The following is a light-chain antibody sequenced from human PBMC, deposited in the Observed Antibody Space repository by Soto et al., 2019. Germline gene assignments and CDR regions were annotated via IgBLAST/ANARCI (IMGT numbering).Light chain of an antibody. CDR2: QDT. CDR1: KLGDKY. CDR3: QAWDSSTVV. Sequence: SYELTQPPSVSVSPGQTDSITCSGDKLGDKYACWYQQKPGQSPVLVIYQDTKRPSGIPERFFGSNSGNTATLTISGTQAMDEADYYCQAWDSSTVVFGGGTKLTVL. V-gene: IGLV3-1*01. J-gene: IGLJ2*01.